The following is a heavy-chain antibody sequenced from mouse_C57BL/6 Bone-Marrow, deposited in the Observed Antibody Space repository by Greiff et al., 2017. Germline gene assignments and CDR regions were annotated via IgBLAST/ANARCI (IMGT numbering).Heavy chain of an antibody. CDR3: TRPTTVVARWYFDV. CDR1: GFTFSDAW. CDR2: IRNKANNHAT. J-gene: IGHJ1*03. V-gene: IGHV6-6*01. Sequence: EVQVVESGGGLVQPGGSMKLSCAASGFTFSDAWMDWVRQSPEKGLEWVAEIRNKANNHATYYAESVKGRFTISRDDSKSSVYLQMNSLRAEDTGIYYCTRPTTVVARWYFDVWGTGTTVTVSS. D-gene: IGHD1-1*01.